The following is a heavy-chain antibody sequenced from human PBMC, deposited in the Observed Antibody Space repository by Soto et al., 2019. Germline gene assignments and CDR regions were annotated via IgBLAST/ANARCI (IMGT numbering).Heavy chain of an antibody. CDR3: ARGEGDRSSGLAIGFAP. J-gene: IGHJ5*02. D-gene: IGHD3-22*01. Sequence: QVQLVQSGAEVKKPGSSVKVFCKASGGNFNTYTITWVRQAPGQGLEWMGGIIPFLGKTNCAQKFQGRITLTADTSTSTVYMELNSLRSDDTAVYFCARGEGDRSSGLAIGFAPWGQGTLVTVSS. CDR1: GGNFNTYT. V-gene: IGHV1-69*06. CDR2: IIPFLGKT.